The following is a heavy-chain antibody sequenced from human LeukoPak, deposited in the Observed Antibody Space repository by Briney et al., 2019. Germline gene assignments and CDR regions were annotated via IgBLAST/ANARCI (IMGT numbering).Heavy chain of an antibody. Sequence: PGGSLRLSCAASGFTFSSYGMRWVRQAPGKGLEWVAVMWYDGSNKYYADSVKGRFTISRDNSKNTLYLQMNSLRAEDTAVYYCARDYYGSSGPYGHDAFDIWGQGTMVTVSS. D-gene: IGHD3-22*01. CDR3: ARDYYGSSGPYGHDAFDI. CDR1: GFTFSSYG. J-gene: IGHJ3*02. V-gene: IGHV3-33*01. CDR2: MWYDGSNK.